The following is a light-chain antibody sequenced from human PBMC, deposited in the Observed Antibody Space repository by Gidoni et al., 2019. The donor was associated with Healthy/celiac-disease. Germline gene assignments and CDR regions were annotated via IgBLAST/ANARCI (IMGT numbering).Light chain of an antibody. Sequence: DIVMTQSPLSLPVTPGEPASISCRSSQSLLHSNGYNYLDWYLQKPGQSPQLLIYLGSNRASGVPDRFSGSGSGTDFTLKISRVEAEDVGVYYFMQALQTPFFGPGTKVDIK. CDR2: LGS. J-gene: IGKJ3*01. V-gene: IGKV2-28*01. CDR3: MQALQTPF. CDR1: QSLLHSNGYNY.